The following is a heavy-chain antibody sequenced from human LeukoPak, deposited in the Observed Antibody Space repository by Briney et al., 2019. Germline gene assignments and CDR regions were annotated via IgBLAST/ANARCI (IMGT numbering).Heavy chain of an antibody. V-gene: IGHV1-2*02. J-gene: IGHJ6*03. CDR1: GYTFTGYY. CDR3: ARDMVYYYYYYMDV. Sequence: ASVKVSCKASGYTFTGYYMHWVRQAPGQGLEWMGWINPNSGGTNYAQKFQGRVTMTRDTSISTAYMELSRLRSDDTAVYYCARDMVYYYYYYMDVWGKGTTVTISS. D-gene: IGHD3-10*01. CDR2: INPNSGGT.